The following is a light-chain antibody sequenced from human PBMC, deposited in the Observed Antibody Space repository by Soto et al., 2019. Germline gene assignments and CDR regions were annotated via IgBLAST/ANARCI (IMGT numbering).Light chain of an antibody. V-gene: IGLV2-23*02. CDR1: SSDVGSYDL. Sequence: QSALTQPASVSGSPGQSITISCSGSSSDVGSYDLVSWYQHHPSKAPKLVIYEVTKRPSGVSNRFSGSKSGNTASLTISGLQTEDEADYYCCSYAGSWIHVLFGGGTKVTVL. J-gene: IGLJ2*01. CDR3: CSYAGSWIHVL. CDR2: EVT.